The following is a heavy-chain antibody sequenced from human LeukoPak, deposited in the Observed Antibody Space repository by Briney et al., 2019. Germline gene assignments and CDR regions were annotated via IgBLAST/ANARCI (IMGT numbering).Heavy chain of an antibody. Sequence: GASVKVSCKTSGYTFTYYHIHWVRQAPGQGLEWVGWINPDRGGTICAPKFQGRVTMTRDTSIRTAYMELGSLISDDTAVYYCARARVSSSPAVNYWGQGTLVTVSS. D-gene: IGHD6-6*01. J-gene: IGHJ4*02. CDR1: GYTFTYYH. CDR3: ARARVSSSPAVNY. V-gene: IGHV1-2*02. CDR2: INPDRGGT.